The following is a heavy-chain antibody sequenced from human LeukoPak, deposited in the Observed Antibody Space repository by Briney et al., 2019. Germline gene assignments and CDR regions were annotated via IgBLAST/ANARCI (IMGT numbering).Heavy chain of an antibody. D-gene: IGHD2-21*02. J-gene: IGHJ4*02. Sequence: PSQTLSLTCAVSGGSISSGGYSWSWIRQPPGKGLEWIGYIYHSGSTYYNPSLKSRVTISVDRSKNQFSLKLSSVTAADTAVYYCAGVLAYCGGDCPYYFDYWGQGTLVTVSS. CDR1: GGSISSGGYS. V-gene: IGHV4-30-2*01. CDR2: IYHSGST. CDR3: AGVLAYCGGDCPYYFDY.